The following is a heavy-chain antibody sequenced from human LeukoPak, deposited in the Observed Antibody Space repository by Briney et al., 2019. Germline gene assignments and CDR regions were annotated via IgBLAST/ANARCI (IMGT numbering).Heavy chain of an antibody. V-gene: IGHV4-4*07. CDR1: GGSLSSYY. Sequence: SETPSLTCTVSGGSLSSYYWSWLRQPAGKGLEWVGHIYSSGSTNYNPSLKSRVTMSVDTSKNQFSLKLSSVTAADTAVFYCARVDLDPNLLDPWGQGTLVTVSS. J-gene: IGHJ5*02. D-gene: IGHD3-3*01. CDR3: ARVDLDPNLLDP. CDR2: IYSSGST.